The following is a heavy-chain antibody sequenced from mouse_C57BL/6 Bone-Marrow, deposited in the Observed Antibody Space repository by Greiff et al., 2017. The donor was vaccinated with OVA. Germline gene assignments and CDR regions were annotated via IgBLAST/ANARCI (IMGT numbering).Heavy chain of an antibody. J-gene: IGHJ2*01. V-gene: IGHV1-69*01. Sequence: VQLQQPGAELVMPGASVKLYCKASGYTFTSYWMHWVKQRPGQGLEWIGEIDPSDSYTNYNQKFKGKSTLTVDKSSSTAYMQLSSLTSEDSAVYYCARDWSYYFDYWGQGTTLTVSS. CDR2: IDPSDSYT. CDR3: ARDWSYYFDY. CDR1: GYTFTSYW. D-gene: IGHD4-1*01.